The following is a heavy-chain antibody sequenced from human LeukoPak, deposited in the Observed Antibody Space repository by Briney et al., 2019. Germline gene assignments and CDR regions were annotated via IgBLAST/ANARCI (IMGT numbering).Heavy chain of an antibody. D-gene: IGHD6-6*01. Sequence: ASVKVSCKASGYTFTGYYMHWVRQAPGQGHEWMGWINPNSGGTNYAQKFQGRVTMTRDTSISTAYMELSRLRSDDTAVYYCARLFEYSSDTSYYYYYYMDVWGKGTTVTVSS. CDR1: GYTFTGYY. CDR2: INPNSGGT. CDR3: ARLFEYSSDTSYYYYYYMDV. J-gene: IGHJ6*03. V-gene: IGHV1-2*02.